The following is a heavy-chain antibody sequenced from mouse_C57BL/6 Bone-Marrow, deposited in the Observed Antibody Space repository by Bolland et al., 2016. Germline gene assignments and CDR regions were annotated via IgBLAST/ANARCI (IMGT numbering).Heavy chain of an antibody. CDR3: ARRLLRSFDY. Sequence: NGGTSYNQKFKGKATLTVDKSSSTAYMELNSLTSEDSAVYYCARRLLRSFDYWGQG. J-gene: IGHJ2*01. D-gene: IGHD1-1*01. CDR2: NGGT. V-gene: IGHV1-19*01.